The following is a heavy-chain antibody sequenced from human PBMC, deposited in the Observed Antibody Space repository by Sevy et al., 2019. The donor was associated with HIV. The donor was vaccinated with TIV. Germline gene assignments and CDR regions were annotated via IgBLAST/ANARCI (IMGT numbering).Heavy chain of an antibody. J-gene: IGHJ4*01. V-gene: IGHV3-33*01. CDR1: GFAFSTYG. CDR2: IWYEGINK. D-gene: IGHD3-10*01. CDR3: ARERRSSGIDY. Sequence: GGSLRVSCTASGFAFSTYGMHWVRQAPGKGLEGVAIIWYEGINKDYAEPVKGRFTISRDNSKNTLYLQMNSLRVADTAVYYCARERRSSGIDYRGQGTLVTVSS.